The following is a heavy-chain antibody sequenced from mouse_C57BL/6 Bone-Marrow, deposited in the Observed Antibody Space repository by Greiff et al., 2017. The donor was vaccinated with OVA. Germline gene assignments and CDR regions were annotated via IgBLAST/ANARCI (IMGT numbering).Heavy chain of an antibody. Sequence: VQLQQSGPELVKPGASVKISCKASGYAFSSSWMNWVKQRPGKGLEWIGRLYPGDGDTNYNGKFKGKATLTADKSSSTAYMQLSSLTSEDSAVYFCAIRNSNPFAYWGQGTLVTVSA. CDR3: AIRNSNPFAY. D-gene: IGHD2-5*01. CDR1: GYAFSSSW. V-gene: IGHV1-82*01. J-gene: IGHJ3*01. CDR2: LYPGDGDT.